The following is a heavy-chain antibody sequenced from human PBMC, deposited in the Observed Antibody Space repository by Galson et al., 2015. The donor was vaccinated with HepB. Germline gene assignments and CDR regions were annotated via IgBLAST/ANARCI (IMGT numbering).Heavy chain of an antibody. D-gene: IGHD6-13*01. CDR1: GFIFSDFF. CDR3: ARVPITAAAGTTDY. V-gene: IGHV3-11*05. J-gene: IGHJ4*02. CDR2: ISGNSNFI. Sequence: SLRLSCAASGFIFSDFFMTWIRQAPGKGPEWLSYISGNSNFITYADFVKGRFTVSRDNARNLLFLQMNSLRVEDTAVYYCARVPITAAAGTTDYWGQGTLVTVSS.